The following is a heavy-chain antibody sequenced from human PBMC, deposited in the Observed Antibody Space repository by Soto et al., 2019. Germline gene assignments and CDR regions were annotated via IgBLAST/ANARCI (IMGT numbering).Heavy chain of an antibody. D-gene: IGHD3-16*01. Sequence: TSETLSLTCTVSGGSISSSSYYWGWIRQPPGKGLEWIGSIYYSGSTYYNPSLKSRVTISVDTSKNQFSLKLSSVTAADTAVYYCASYGNDWPTSIRLAGDYWGQGTLVTVSS. CDR2: IYYSGST. CDR1: GGSISSSSYY. V-gene: IGHV4-39*01. J-gene: IGHJ4*02. CDR3: ASYGNDWPTSIRLAGDY.